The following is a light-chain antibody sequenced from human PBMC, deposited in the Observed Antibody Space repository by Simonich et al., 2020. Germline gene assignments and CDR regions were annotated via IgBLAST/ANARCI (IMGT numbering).Light chain of an antibody. V-gene: IGLV2-14*01. CDR2: DVS. CDR3: SSYTSSSTLGV. J-gene: IGLJ2*01. Sequence: QSALTQPASVSGSPGQSITISCTGTSSDVGGYNYVSWYQQHPGKAPKHMIYDVSKRPSGVSNRFAGSKSGNTAALTISGLQAEDEADYYCSSYTSSSTLGVFGGGTKLTVL. CDR1: SSDVGGYNY.